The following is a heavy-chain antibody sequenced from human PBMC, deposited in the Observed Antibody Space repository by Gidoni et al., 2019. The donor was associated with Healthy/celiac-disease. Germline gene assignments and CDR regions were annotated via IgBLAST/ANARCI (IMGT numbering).Heavy chain of an antibody. CDR2: INHSGST. V-gene: IGHV4-34*01. CDR3: ARVRPYYYGSGNQGWFDP. CDR1: GGSFSGDN. D-gene: IGHD3-10*01. Sequence: QVQLQQWGAGLLKPSETLSLTGAVYGGSFSGDNWSWIRQPPGKGLEWLGEINHSGSTNSNPSLKSRVTISVDTSKNQFSLKLSSVTAADTAVYYCARVRPYYYGSGNQGWFDPWGQGTLVTVSS. J-gene: IGHJ5*02.